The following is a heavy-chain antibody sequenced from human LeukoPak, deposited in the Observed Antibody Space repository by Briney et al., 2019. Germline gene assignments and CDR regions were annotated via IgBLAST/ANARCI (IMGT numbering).Heavy chain of an antibody. J-gene: IGHJ4*02. CDR3: AKNDYSTCTAWDY. D-gene: IGHD6-13*01. Sequence: PGGSLRLSCAASGFTFSSYAMSWVRQAPGKGLEWVSTISGSGGSPYYADSVKGRFTISRDNSKNTPYLQVNSLRAEDTAVYYCAKNDYSTCTAWDYWGQGTLVTVSS. CDR1: GFTFSSYA. CDR2: ISGSGGSP. V-gene: IGHV3-23*01.